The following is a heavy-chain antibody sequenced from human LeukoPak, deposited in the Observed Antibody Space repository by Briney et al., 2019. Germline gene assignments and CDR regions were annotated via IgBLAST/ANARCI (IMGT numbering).Heavy chain of an antibody. CDR3: ARVKLGAGCYYYGMDV. Sequence: VASVKVSCKASGYTFTSYYMHWVRQAPGQGLEWMGIINPSGGSTSYAQKFQGRVTMTRDTSTSTVYMELSSLRSEDTAVYYCARVKLGAGCYYYGMDVWGQGTTVTVSS. V-gene: IGHV1-46*01. J-gene: IGHJ6*02. CDR1: GYTFTSYY. D-gene: IGHD3-16*01. CDR2: INPSGGST.